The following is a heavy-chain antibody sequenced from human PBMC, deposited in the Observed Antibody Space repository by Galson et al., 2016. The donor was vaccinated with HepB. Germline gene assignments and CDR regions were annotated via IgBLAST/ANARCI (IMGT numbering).Heavy chain of an antibody. CDR2: ISWNSGSI. Sequence: SLRLSCAASGYTFDDYAMHWVRQAPGKGLEWVSGISWNSGSIAYADYVKGRFTISRDTAKKSLYLQMNSLRDEDTAFYYCSKGGAGRLLEYGMDVWGLGTTVTVSS. J-gene: IGHJ6*02. CDR1: GYTFDDYA. CDR3: SKGGAGRLLEYGMDV. D-gene: IGHD6-19*01. V-gene: IGHV3-9*01.